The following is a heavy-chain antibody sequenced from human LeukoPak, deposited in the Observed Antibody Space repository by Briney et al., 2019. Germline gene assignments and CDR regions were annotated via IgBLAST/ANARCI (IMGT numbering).Heavy chain of an antibody. CDR2: IYHSGNT. CDR3: ARHFYYGKYYFDY. CDR1: DYSISSGYY. J-gene: IGHJ4*02. D-gene: IGHD3-10*01. V-gene: IGHV4-38-2*01. Sequence: PSETLSLTCAVSDYSISSGYYWGWIRQPPGKGLGWIGSIYHSGNTYYNPSLKSRVTISVDTPKNQFSLKLTSVTAADTAVYYCARHFYYGKYYFDYWGQGTLVTVSS.